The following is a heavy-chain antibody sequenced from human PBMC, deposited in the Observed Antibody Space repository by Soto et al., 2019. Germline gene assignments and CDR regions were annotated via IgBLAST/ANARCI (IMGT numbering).Heavy chain of an antibody. CDR3: TTEVNWNYGFDY. CDR1: GFTFSNAW. D-gene: IGHD1-7*01. CDR2: IKSKTDGGTT. Sequence: EVQLVESGGGLVKPGGSIRLSCAASGFTFSNAWMNWVRQAPGKGLEWVGRIKSKTDGGTTDYAAPVKGRFTISRDDSKNTLYLQMNSLKTEDTAVYYCTTEVNWNYGFDYWGQGTLVTVSS. V-gene: IGHV3-15*07. J-gene: IGHJ4*02.